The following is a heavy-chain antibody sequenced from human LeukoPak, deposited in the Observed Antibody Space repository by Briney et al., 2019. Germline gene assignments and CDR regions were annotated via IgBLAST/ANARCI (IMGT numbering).Heavy chain of an antibody. CDR1: GYTFTGCY. CDR2: INPNSGGA. D-gene: IGHD2-2*03. Sequence: ASVTVSCKASGYTFTGCYMHWVRQAPGQGLEWMGWINPNSGGANYAQKFQGRVTMTRDTSISTAYMELSRLRSDDTAVYYCARDGYCSSTSCYRVRYMDVWGKGTTVTVSS. J-gene: IGHJ6*03. V-gene: IGHV1-2*02. CDR3: ARDGYCSSTSCYRVRYMDV.